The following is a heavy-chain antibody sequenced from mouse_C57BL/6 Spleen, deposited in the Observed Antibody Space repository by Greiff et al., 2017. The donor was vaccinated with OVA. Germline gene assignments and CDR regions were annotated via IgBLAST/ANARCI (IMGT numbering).Heavy chain of an antibody. V-gene: IGHV1-81*01. CDR2: IYPRSGNT. CDR3: ARDYGSYYFDY. Sequence: QVQLQQSGAELARPGASVKLSCKASGYTFTSYGISWVKQRTGQGLEWIGEIYPRSGNTYYNEKFKGKATLTADKSSSTAYMELRSLTSEDSAVYFCARDYGSYYFDYWGHGTTLTVSS. CDR1: GYTFTSYG. D-gene: IGHD1-1*01. J-gene: IGHJ2*01.